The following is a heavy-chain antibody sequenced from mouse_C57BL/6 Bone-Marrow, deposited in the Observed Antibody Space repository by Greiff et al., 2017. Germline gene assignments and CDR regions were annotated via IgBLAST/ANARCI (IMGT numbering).Heavy chain of an antibody. CDR2: IWSGGST. J-gene: IGHJ4*01. CDR1: GFSLTSYG. Sequence: VKLVESGPGLVQPSQSLSITCTVSGFSLTSYGVHWVRQSTGKGLEWLGEIWSGGSTDYNAAFISSLSISKDNSKSQVFFKMNSLQAGDTAIYYCARWGDYYYYAMDYWGQGTSGTVSS. D-gene: IGHD2-4*01. CDR3: ARWGDYYYYAMDY. V-gene: IGHV2-2*01.